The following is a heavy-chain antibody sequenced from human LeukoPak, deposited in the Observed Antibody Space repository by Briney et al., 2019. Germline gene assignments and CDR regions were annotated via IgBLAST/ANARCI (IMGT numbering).Heavy chain of an antibody. J-gene: IGHJ3*02. CDR3: ARKGVVMGYSSRRAFDI. CDR1: GGSISSYY. CDR2: IYYSGST. D-gene: IGHD6-13*01. V-gene: IGHV4-59*01. Sequence: PSETLSLTCTVSGGSISSYYWSWIRQPPGKGLEWIGYIYYSGSTNYNPSLKSRVTISVDTSKNQFSLKLSSVTAADTAVYYCARKGVVMGYSSRRAFDIWGQGTMVTVSS.